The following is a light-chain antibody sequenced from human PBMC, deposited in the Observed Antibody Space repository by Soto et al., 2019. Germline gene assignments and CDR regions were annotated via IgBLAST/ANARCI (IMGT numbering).Light chain of an antibody. CDR2: ASS. V-gene: IGKV1-39*01. J-gene: IGKJ4*01. CDR1: QTINNF. Sequence: IQMTQSPSSLSASIGDTITITCRASQTINNFLNWYQLRPGEAPQLLIYASSSLQSGVSSRFSVSGSGTDFTLTISSLQPEDFAIYYCQQSYSRPAITFGGGTKVEIK. CDR3: QQSYSRPAIT.